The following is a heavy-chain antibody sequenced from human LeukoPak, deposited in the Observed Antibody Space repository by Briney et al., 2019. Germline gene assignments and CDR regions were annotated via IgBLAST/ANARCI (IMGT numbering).Heavy chain of an antibody. J-gene: IGHJ6*03. CDR2: IQYDGSNA. V-gene: IGHV3-30*02. CDR1: RFTFSSYG. Sequence: GGSLRLSCAASRFTFSSYGMHWVRQAPGKGLEWVAYIQYDGSNAQYADSVKGRFSISRDSSKNILYLQMNSLRAEDTAVYYCAKDRCSNGVGCYYYYMDVWGKGTTVTISS. D-gene: IGHD2-8*01. CDR3: AKDRCSNGVGCYYYYMDV.